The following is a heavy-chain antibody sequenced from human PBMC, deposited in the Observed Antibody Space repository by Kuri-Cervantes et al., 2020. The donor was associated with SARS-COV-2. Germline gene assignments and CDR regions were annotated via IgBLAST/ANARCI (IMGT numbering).Heavy chain of an antibody. Sequence: GGSLRLSCAASGFNFGYYAMHWVRQAPGKGLEWVSGISYDVGSDKYYADSVKGRFTISRDNAKNSLYLQMNSLRAEDTAVYYCASSSSSPYYYYGMDVWGQGTTVTGYS. D-gene: IGHD6-6*01. CDR2: ISYDVGSDK. V-gene: IGHV3-30*07. CDR1: GFNFGYYA. CDR3: ASSSSSPYYYYGMDV. J-gene: IGHJ6*02.